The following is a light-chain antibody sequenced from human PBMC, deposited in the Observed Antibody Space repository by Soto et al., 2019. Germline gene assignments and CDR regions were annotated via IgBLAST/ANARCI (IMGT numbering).Light chain of an antibody. V-gene: IGKV3-20*01. J-gene: IGKJ1*01. CDR2: GAS. Sequence: EIVLTQSPGTLSLSPGEGATLSCRASQSVSSSYLAWYQQKPGQAPRLLIYGASSRATGIPDRFSGSGSGTDFTLTISRLESEDFAVYYCQQYGSSPETFGQGTKVEIK. CDR3: QQYGSSPET. CDR1: QSVSSSY.